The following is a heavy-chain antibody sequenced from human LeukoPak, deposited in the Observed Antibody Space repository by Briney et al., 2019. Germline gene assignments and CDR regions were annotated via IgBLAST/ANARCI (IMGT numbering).Heavy chain of an antibody. J-gene: IGHJ4*02. V-gene: IGHV4-34*01. CDR3: ARGRKYYDYVWGSYRYFFDY. D-gene: IGHD3-16*02. Sequence: SETLSLTCAVYGGSFSGYYWSWIRQLPGKGLEWIGEINHSGSTNYNPSLKSRVTISVDTSKNQFSLKLSSVTAADTAVYYCARGRKYYDYVWGSYRYFFDYWGQGTLVTVSS. CDR1: GGSFSGYY. CDR2: INHSGST.